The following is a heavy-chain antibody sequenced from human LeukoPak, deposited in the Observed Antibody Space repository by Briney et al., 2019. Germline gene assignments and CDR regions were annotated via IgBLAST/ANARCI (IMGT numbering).Heavy chain of an antibody. CDR2: ISSSGSTI. CDR3: ARELDLYNWNYGGGYYFDY. D-gene: IGHD1-7*01. V-gene: IGHV3-11*04. Sequence: GGSLRLSCAASGFTFSDYYMSWIRQAPGKGLEWVPYISSSGSTIYYADSVKDRFTISRDNAKNSLYLQMNSLRAEDTAVYYCARELDLYNWNYGGGYYFDYWGQGTLVTVSS. J-gene: IGHJ4*02. CDR1: GFTFSDYY.